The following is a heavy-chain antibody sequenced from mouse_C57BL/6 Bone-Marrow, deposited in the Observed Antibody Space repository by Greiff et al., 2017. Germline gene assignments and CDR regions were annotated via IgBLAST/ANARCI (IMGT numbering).Heavy chain of an antibody. Sequence: EVKLVESEGGLVQPGSSMKLSCTASGFTFSDYYMAWVRQVPEKGLEWVANINYDGSSTYYLDSLKSRFIISRDNAKNILSLQMSSLKSEDTATYYCARDGGYYAMDYWGQGTSVTVSS. CDR3: ARDGGYYAMDY. CDR2: INYDGSST. J-gene: IGHJ4*01. V-gene: IGHV5-16*01. CDR1: GFTFSDYY.